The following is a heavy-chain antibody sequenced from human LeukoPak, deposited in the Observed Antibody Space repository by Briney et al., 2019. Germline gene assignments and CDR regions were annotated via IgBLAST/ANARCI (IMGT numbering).Heavy chain of an antibody. Sequence: PGRSLRLSCAASGFTFSSYAMHWVRQAPGKGLEWVAVISYDGSNKYYADSVKGRFTISRDNSKNTLYLQMNSLRAEDTAVYYCARSSGPDYWGQGTLVTVSS. CDR2: ISYDGSNK. CDR3: ARSSGPDY. V-gene: IGHV3-30*14. J-gene: IGHJ4*02. CDR1: GFTFSSYA. D-gene: IGHD6-19*01.